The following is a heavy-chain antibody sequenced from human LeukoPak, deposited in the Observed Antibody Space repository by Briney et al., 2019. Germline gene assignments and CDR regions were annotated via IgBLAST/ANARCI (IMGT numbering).Heavy chain of an antibody. Sequence: GGSLRLSCAASGFTVSSNYMSWVRQGPGKGLECVSVISNDGDTYADSVKGRFIISRDNAKDSLYLQMNSLRVEDTAVYYCLRGDRRDYWGQGTLVTVSS. J-gene: IGHJ4*02. CDR1: GFTVSSNY. CDR2: ISNDGDT. V-gene: IGHV3-66*01. CDR3: LRGDRRDY.